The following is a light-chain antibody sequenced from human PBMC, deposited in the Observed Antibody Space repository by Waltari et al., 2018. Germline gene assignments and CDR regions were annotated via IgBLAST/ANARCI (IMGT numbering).Light chain of an antibody. Sequence: EIVLTQSPGTLSLSPGESATLSCRTSQSVTRALAWYQQKPGQAPRLLIYGASNRATGIPDRFSGSGSGTDFSLTISSLEPEDFAVYYCQHYVRLPVTFGQGTKVEI. CDR2: GAS. V-gene: IGKV3-20*01. CDR1: QSVTRA. CDR3: QHYVRLPVT. J-gene: IGKJ1*01.